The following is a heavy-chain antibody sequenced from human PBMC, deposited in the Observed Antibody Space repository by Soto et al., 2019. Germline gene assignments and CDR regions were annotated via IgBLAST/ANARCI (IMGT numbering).Heavy chain of an antibody. V-gene: IGHV4-39*01. CDR3: ASVLPFPGIAAATFDP. CDR1: GGSISSSSYY. D-gene: IGHD6-13*01. CDR2: IYYSGST. Sequence: PSETLSLTCTVSGGSISSSSYYWGWIRQPPGKGLEWIGSIYYSGSTYYNPSLKSRVTISVDTSKNQFSLKLSSVTAADTAVYYCASVLPFPGIAAATFDPWGQGTLVTVSS. J-gene: IGHJ5*02.